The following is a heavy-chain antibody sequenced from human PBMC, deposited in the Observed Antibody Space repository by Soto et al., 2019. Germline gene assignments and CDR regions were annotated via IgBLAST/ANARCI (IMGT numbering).Heavy chain of an antibody. J-gene: IGHJ4*02. D-gene: IGHD2-15*01. CDR1: GGTFSSYT. V-gene: IGHV1-69*02. Sequence: QVQLVQSGAEVKKPGSSVKVSCKASGGTFSSYTISWVRQAPGQGLEWMGRIIPILGIANYAQKFQGRVTXTXDXCTSTAYMELSSLRSEDTAVYYCARTIFAGSETFDYWGQGTLVTVSS. CDR3: ARTIFAGSETFDY. CDR2: IIPILGIA.